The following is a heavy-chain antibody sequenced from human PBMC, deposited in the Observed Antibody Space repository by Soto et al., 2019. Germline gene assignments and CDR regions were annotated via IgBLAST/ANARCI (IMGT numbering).Heavy chain of an antibody. CDR3: ARERYSGSYTLYYYGMDV. Sequence: SETLSLACAVYGGSFSGYYWSWIRQPPGKGLEWIGEINHSGSTNYNPSLKSRITISVDTSKNQFSLKLSSVTAADTAVYYCARERYSGSYTLYYYGMDVWGQGTTVTAP. CDR2: INHSGST. CDR1: GGSFSGYY. J-gene: IGHJ6*02. V-gene: IGHV4-34*01. D-gene: IGHD1-26*01.